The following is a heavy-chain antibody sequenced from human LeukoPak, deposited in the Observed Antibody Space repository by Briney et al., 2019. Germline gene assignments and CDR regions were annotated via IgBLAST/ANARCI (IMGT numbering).Heavy chain of an antibody. CDR1: GYTFTSYD. V-gene: IGHV1-8*01. D-gene: IGHD3-3*01. Sequence: GASVKVSCKASGYTFTSYDINWVRQATGQGLEWMGWMNPNSGNTGYAQKFQGRVTMTRNTSISTAHMELSSLRSEDTAVYYCARAGYDFWSGYYHNWFDPWGQGTLVTVSS. CDR2: MNPNSGNT. J-gene: IGHJ5*02. CDR3: ARAGYDFWSGYYHNWFDP.